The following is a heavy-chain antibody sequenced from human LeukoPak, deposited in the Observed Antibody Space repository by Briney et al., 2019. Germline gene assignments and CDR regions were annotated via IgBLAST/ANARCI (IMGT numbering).Heavy chain of an antibody. V-gene: IGHV1-2*06. Sequence: ASVKVPCKASGYTFTGYYMHWVRQAPGQGLEWMGPINPNSGGTKYAQKFQGRVTMIRGTYISTAYKELSRLRSDGTAVYYCASYRRGFLALDYWGQGTLVTVSS. CDR2: INPNSGGT. D-gene: IGHD2/OR15-2a*01. CDR1: GYTFTGYY. J-gene: IGHJ4*02. CDR3: ASYRRGFLALDY.